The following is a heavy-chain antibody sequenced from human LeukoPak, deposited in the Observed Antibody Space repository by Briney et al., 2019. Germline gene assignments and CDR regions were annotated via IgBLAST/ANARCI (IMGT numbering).Heavy chain of an antibody. CDR3: ARGLSSGSSIDY. CDR2: MNPNSGNT. V-gene: IGHV1-8*01. Sequence: ASVKVSCKASGYTFTSYDINWVRQATGQGLEWMGWMNPNSGNTGYAQKFQGRVTMTRNTSISTAYMELSGLRSEDTAVYYCARGLSSGSSIDYWGQGTLVTVSS. CDR1: GYTFTSYD. D-gene: IGHD1-26*01. J-gene: IGHJ4*02.